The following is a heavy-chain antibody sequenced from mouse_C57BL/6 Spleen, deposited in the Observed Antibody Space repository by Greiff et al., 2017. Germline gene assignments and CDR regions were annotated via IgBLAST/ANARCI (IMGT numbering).Heavy chain of an antibody. CDR1: GYTFTSYW. D-gene: IGHD1-1*01. V-gene: IGHV1-7*01. CDR2: INPSSGYT. CDR3: ASYYYGSSLFDY. J-gene: IGHJ2*01. Sequence: VMLVESGAELAKPGASVKLSCKASGYTFTSYWMHWVKQRPGQGLEWIGYINPSSGYTKYNQKFKDKATLTADKSSSTAYMQLSSLTYEDSAVYYCASYYYGSSLFDYWGQGTTLTVSS.